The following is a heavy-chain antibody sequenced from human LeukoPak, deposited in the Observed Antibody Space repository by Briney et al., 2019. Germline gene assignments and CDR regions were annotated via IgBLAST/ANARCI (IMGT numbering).Heavy chain of an antibody. CDR1: GGSFSDYY. D-gene: IGHD6-13*01. CDR3: ARRPYSSSWYGYYYMDV. J-gene: IGHJ6*03. CDR2: INHSGST. Sequence: SETLSLTCAVYGGSFSDYYWSWIRQPPGKGLEWIGEINHSGSTNYNPSLKSRATISVDTSKNQFSLKLSSVTAADTAVYYCARRPYSSSWYGYYYMDVWGKGTTVTVSS. V-gene: IGHV4-34*01.